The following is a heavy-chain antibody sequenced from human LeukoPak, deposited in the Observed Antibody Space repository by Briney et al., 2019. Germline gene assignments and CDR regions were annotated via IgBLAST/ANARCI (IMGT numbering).Heavy chain of an antibody. CDR2: IYYSGST. V-gene: IGHV4-39*07. J-gene: IGHJ4*02. CDR1: GGSISSYY. D-gene: IGHD4-17*01. CDR3: ARGGNYGDYAAY. Sequence: SETLSLTCTVSGGSISSYYWGWIRQPPGKGLEWIGSIYYSGSTYYNPSLKSRVTISVDTSKNQFSLKLSSVTAADTAVYYCARGGNYGDYAAYWGQGTLVTVSS.